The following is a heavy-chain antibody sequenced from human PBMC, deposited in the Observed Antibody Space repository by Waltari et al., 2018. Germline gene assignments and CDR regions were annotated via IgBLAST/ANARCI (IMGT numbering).Heavy chain of an antibody. CDR2: INHSGST. D-gene: IGHD3-10*01. CDR1: GGSFSGYY. CDR3: ARGLKYNGSGRYAL. V-gene: IGHV4-34*01. Sequence: QVQLQQWGAGLLKPSENLFLTCAVYGGSFSGYYWSWFRQPPGTGLEWIGEINHSGSTNHNPSLKSRVTISVDTSKNQFSLKLSSVTAADTAVYYCARGLKYNGSGRYALWGQGTLVTVSS. J-gene: IGHJ4*02.